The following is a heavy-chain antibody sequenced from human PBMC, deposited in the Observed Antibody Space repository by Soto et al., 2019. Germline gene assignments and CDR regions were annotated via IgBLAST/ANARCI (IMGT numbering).Heavy chain of an antibody. CDR2: IYYSGST. V-gene: IGHV4-39*02. CDR1: GGSISSSSYY. J-gene: IGHJ6*02. Sequence: SETLSLTCTVSGGSISSSSYYWGWIRQPPGKGLEWIGSIYYSGSTYYNPPLKSRVTIPVDTSKNQFSLKLSSVTAADTAVYYCARDSVVANFYYYGMDVWGQGTTVTVSS. D-gene: IGHD2-15*01. CDR3: ARDSVVANFYYYGMDV.